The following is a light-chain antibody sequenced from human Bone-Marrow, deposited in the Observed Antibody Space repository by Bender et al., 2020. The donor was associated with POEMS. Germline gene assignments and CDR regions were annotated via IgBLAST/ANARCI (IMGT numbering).Light chain of an antibody. CDR1: KVGETY. V-gene: IGLV3-1*01. CDR3: QTWDSGIRV. J-gene: IGLJ3*02. Sequence: SYGLTQPPSVSVSPGQTAIITCSGDKVGETYISWYQQKPGQSPVLVISQDSKRASGIPERFSGSSSGTMATLTISRVEAGDEADYYCQTWDSGIRVFGGGTRLNVL. CDR2: QDS.